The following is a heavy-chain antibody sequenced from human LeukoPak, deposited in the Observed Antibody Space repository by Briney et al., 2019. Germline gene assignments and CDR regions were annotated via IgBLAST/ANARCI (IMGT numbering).Heavy chain of an antibody. CDR3: AKMAIVGNWFDP. CDR2: ITDSGGST. CDR1: GFSFSTYA. J-gene: IGHJ5*02. D-gene: IGHD5-12*01. V-gene: IGHV3-23*01. Sequence: PGGSLRLSCAASGFSFSTYAMSWVRQAPGKGLEWVSGITDSGGSTFYADAVKGRFTISRDNSKNTLYLQRNSLRAEDTAVYYCAKMAIVGNWFDPWGQGTLVTVSS.